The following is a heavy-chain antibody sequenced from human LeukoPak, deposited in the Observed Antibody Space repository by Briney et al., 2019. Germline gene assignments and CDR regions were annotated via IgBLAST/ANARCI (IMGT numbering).Heavy chain of an antibody. Sequence: PGGSLRLSCAASGFTFSSYGMHWVRQAPGKGLEWVAVISYDGSNKYYADSVKGRFTISRDNSENTLYLQMNSLRAEDTAVYYCAKGVWEAVAGPYYFDYWGQGTLVTVSS. D-gene: IGHD6-19*01. CDR3: AKGVWEAVAGPYYFDY. V-gene: IGHV3-30*18. J-gene: IGHJ4*02. CDR2: ISYDGSNK. CDR1: GFTFSSYG.